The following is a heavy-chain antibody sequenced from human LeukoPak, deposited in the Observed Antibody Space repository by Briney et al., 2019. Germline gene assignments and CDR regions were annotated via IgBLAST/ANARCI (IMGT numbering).Heavy chain of an antibody. CDR1: GFTFSSYA. CDR3: ARAGRVYYYDSSGQPYFDY. D-gene: IGHD3-22*01. Sequence: QPGGSLRLSCAASGFTFSSYAMHRVRQAPGKGLEWVAVISYDGSNKYYADSVKGRFTISRDNSKNTLYLQMNSLRAEDTAVYYCARAGRVYYYDSSGQPYFDYWGQGTLVTVSS. J-gene: IGHJ4*02. CDR2: ISYDGSNK. V-gene: IGHV3-30-3*01.